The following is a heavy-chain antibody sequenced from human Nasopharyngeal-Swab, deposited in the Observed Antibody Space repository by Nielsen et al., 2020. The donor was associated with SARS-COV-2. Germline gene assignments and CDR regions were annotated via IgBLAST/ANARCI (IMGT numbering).Heavy chain of an antibody. V-gene: IGHV1-24*01. CDR2: FDPEDGET. CDR1: GYTLTELS. CDR3: ATEPAMVRGGWFDP. D-gene: IGHD3-10*01. J-gene: IGHJ5*02. Sequence: ASVRVSCKVSGYTLTELSMHWVRQAPGKGLEWMGGFDPEDGETIYAQKFQGRVTMTEDTSTDTAYMELSSLRSEDTAVYYCATEPAMVRGGWFDPWGQGTLVTVSS.